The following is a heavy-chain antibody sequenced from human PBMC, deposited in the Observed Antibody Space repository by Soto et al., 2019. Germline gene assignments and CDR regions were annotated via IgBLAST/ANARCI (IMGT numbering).Heavy chain of an antibody. D-gene: IGHD3-22*01. CDR2: IHQDGNER. Sequence: GGSLRLSCAASGFLFTSHWMTWVRQAPGKGLEWVANIHQDGNERYYAASAKGRFTTSRDNTRDTLVLQMNYLSAEDTAVYYCARDGSGLYYDTSGYRAYYFDLWGQGTLVTVSS. J-gene: IGHJ4*02. CDR1: GFLFTSHW. V-gene: IGHV3-7*01. CDR3: ARDGSGLYYDTSGYRAYYFDL.